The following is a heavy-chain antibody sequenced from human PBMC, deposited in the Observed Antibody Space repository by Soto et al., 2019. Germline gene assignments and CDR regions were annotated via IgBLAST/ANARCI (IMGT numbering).Heavy chain of an antibody. CDR3: ARHQGEAVTTPEDYYYYYGMDV. CDR1: GFIFSRYK. J-gene: IGHJ6*02. V-gene: IGHV5-51*01. Sequence: PGEPLKISCDGSGFIFSRYKIGWVRQMPGKGLEWMGIIDPGNSNTTYSPSFQGHVTISADNSISTAYLQWSSLKASDTAMYYCARHQGEAVTTPEDYYYYYGMDVWGQGTTVTVSS. D-gene: IGHD3-16*01. CDR2: IDPGNSNT.